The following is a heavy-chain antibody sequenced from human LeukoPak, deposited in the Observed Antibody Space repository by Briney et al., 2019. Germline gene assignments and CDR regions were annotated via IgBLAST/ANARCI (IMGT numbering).Heavy chain of an antibody. CDR3: ARDQGYDSSGYYVGYYFDY. D-gene: IGHD3-22*01. CDR1: GGSISSYY. V-gene: IGHV4-4*07. CDR2: IYTSGST. J-gene: IGHJ4*02. Sequence: SETLSLICTVSGGSISSYYWSWIRQPAGKGLEWIGRIYTSGSTNYNPSLKSRVTMSVDTSKNQFSLKLSSVTAADTAVYYCARDQGYDSSGYYVGYYFDYWGQGTRVTVSS.